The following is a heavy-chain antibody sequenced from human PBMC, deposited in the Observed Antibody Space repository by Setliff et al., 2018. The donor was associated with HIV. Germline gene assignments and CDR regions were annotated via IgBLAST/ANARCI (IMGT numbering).Heavy chain of an antibody. D-gene: IGHD3-3*01. CDR3: MRGRSITIFGVAYFDF. CDR1: GYSISTAYY. V-gene: IGHV4-38-2*01. J-gene: IGHJ4*02. Sequence: PSETPSLTCAVSGYSISTAYYWGWIRQPPGKGLEWIGSVYHSGTTYYNPSLKSRVTISVDMSNNQSSLKVTSVTAADTAVYYCMRGRSITIFGVAYFDFWGQGTQVTVSS. CDR2: VYHSGTT.